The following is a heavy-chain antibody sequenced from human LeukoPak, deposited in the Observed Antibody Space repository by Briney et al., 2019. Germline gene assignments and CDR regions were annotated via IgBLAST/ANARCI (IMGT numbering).Heavy chain of an antibody. D-gene: IGHD2-2*01. Sequence: GGSLRLSCAASGFTFSSYAMSWVRQAPGKGLEWVSAISGSGGSTYYADSVKGRFTSSRDNSKNTLYLQMNSLRAEDTAVYYCAKDSVVVPATKGSYFDYWGQGTLVTVSS. CDR2: ISGSGGST. CDR3: AKDSVVVPATKGSYFDY. CDR1: GFTFSSYA. V-gene: IGHV3-23*01. J-gene: IGHJ4*02.